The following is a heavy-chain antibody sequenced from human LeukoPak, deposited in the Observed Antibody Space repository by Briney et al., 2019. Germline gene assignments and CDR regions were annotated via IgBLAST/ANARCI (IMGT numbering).Heavy chain of an antibody. Sequence: GGSLRLSCAASGFTFSSYSMNWVRQVPGKGLEWVSSISSSSSYIYYADSVKGRFTISRDNAKNSLYLQMNSLRAEDTAVYYCARGLAAAGTRGPYWGQGTLVTVSS. CDR2: ISSSSSYI. CDR1: GFTFSSYS. V-gene: IGHV3-21*01. J-gene: IGHJ4*02. CDR3: ARGLAAAGTRGPY. D-gene: IGHD6-13*01.